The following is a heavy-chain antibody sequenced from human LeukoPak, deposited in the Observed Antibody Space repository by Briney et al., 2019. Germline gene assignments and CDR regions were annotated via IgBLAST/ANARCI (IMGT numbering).Heavy chain of an antibody. D-gene: IGHD2-21*02. V-gene: IGHV4-4*02. J-gene: IGHJ5*02. CDR2: IYRSGSN. CDR3: AVYCGGDCYSGVNNWFDP. Sequence: PSGTLSLTCAVSGGSISSSNWWSWARPPPGKGLECIGEIYRSGSNNYNPSLTSRVTISVDKSKNQFSLKLSSVTAADTAVYYCAVYCGGDCYSGVNNWFDPWGQGTLVTVSS. CDR1: GGSISSSNW.